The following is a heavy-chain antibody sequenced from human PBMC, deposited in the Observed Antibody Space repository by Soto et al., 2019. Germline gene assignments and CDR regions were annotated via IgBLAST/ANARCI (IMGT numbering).Heavy chain of an antibody. V-gene: IGHV4-59*01. J-gene: IGHJ5*02. D-gene: IGHD3-3*01. CDR1: GGSIRSYY. Sequence: SETLSLTCSVSGGSIRSYYWSWIRQPPGKGLEGIGYIYYTGSTNYNPSLKSRVIILVDTSKNQFSLKLSSVTAADTAVYYCAGSYDFWGGRPGWFDPWGQGTLVTVSS. CDR3: AGSYDFWGGRPGWFDP. CDR2: IYYTGST.